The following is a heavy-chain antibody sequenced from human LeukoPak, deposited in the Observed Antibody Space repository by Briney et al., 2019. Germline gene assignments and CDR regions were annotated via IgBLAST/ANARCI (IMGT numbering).Heavy chain of an antibody. D-gene: IGHD3-10*01. V-gene: IGHV4-31*03. CDR1: GGSISSGGYY. CDR2: XXYSGST. Sequence: PSETLSLTCTVSGGSISSGGYYWSWIRQHPXKGLEWIGXXXYSGSTYYNPSLKGRVTISVDTSKNQFSLKLSSVTAADTAVYYCARVMYPNYYGSGSYYTDWGQGTLVTVSS. CDR3: ARVMYPNYYGSGSYYTD. J-gene: IGHJ4*02.